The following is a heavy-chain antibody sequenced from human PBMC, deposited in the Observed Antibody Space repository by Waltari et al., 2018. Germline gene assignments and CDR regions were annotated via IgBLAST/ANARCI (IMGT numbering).Heavy chain of an antibody. CDR1: GDSISSDY. CDR3: ARGPPFDI. J-gene: IGHJ3*02. Sequence: QVQLQESGSGLVKPSETLSLTCTVSGDSISSDYWSWIRQTPGKGLEWIAYIYNSGSTNYNPSLKSRVNIIVDTSKNQFSLKLRFVTAADSAVYYCARGPPFDIWGQGTMVTV. V-gene: IGHV4-59*01. CDR2: IYNSGST.